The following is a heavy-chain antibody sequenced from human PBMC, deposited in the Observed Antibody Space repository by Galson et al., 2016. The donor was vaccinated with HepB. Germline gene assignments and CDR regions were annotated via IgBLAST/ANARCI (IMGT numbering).Heavy chain of an antibody. CDR2: ISYDGGSN. V-gene: IGHV3-30*04. CDR1: GFTFSRIA. D-gene: IGHD2-21*01. J-gene: IGHJ3*02. Sequence: SLRLSCAASGFTFSRIAMHWVRQAPGKGLKWVAVISYDGGSNYYADSVKGRFTISRDNSKNTLYLQMNSLRAEDSAVDYCARVIGGTLDALDTWGQGRMVTVSS. CDR3: ARVIGGTLDALDT.